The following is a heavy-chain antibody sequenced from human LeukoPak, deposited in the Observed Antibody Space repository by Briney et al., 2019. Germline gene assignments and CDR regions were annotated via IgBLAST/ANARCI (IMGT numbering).Heavy chain of an antibody. CDR1: GASISSYY. Sequence: SETLSLTCAVSGASISSYYWSWIRQPPGKGLEWMGYVYYSGSTKYNPSLKSRVTISVDTSKNQFSLKLRSVTAADTAVYYCARRLAGYCSGGSCSNWFDPWGQGTLDTVSS. CDR2: VYYSGST. V-gene: IGHV4-59*08. J-gene: IGHJ5*02. CDR3: ARRLAGYCSGGSCSNWFDP. D-gene: IGHD2-15*01.